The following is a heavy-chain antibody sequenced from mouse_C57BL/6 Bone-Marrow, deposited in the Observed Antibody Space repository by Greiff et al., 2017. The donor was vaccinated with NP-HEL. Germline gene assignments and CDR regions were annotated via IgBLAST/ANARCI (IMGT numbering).Heavy chain of an antibody. J-gene: IGHJ2*01. CDR1: GYSITSGYY. D-gene: IGHD1-1*01. CDR3: ARARNYYGSQYYFDY. CDR2: ISYDGSN. Sequence: DVKLQESGPGLVKPSQSLSLTCSVTGYSITSGYYWNWIRQFPGNKLEWMGYISYDGSNNYNPSLKNRISITRDTSKNQFFLKLNSVTTEDTATYYCARARNYYGSQYYFDYWGQGTTLTVSS. V-gene: IGHV3-6*01.